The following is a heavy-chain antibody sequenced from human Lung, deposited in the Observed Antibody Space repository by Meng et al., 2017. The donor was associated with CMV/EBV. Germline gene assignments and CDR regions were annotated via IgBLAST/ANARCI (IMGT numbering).Heavy chain of an antibody. Sequence: SXXVSXXASGGTFSTYVFSWVRQAPGQGLEWLGGIIPMFGTTNYAQKFQGRLTIKADDSTRTAYMDLSSLTSEDTAVYYCARHAEDYYDSRDFSPYDHWXQGTXVTVSS. J-gene: IGHJ5*02. V-gene: IGHV1-69*13. D-gene: IGHD3-22*01. CDR2: IIPMFGTT. CDR1: GGTFSTYV. CDR3: ARHAEDYYDSRDFSPYDH.